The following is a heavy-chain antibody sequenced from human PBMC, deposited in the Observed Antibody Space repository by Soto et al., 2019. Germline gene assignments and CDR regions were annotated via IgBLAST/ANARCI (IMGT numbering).Heavy chain of an antibody. CDR2: IYYSGST. J-gene: IGHJ3*02. CDR3: ARAPTKTHCSSTSRHKPFPFDI. D-gene: IGHD2-2*02. V-gene: IGHV4-59*01. CDR1: GGSISSYY. Sequence: SETLSLTCTVSGGSISSYYWSWIRQPPGKGLEWIGYIYYSGSTNYNPSLKSRVTISVDTSKNQFSLKLSSVTAADTAVYYCARAPTKTHCSSTSRHKPFPFDIWGQGTMVTVSS.